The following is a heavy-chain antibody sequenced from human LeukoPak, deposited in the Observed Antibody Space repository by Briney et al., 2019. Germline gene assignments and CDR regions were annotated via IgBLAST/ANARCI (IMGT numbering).Heavy chain of an antibody. Sequence: GESLRLSCAASGFTFSSYPMTWLRQAPGKGLEWVSSLSGDGRSTYYADSVKGRFTISRDNSKNTLYLHMNSLRAEDTAVYYCAKGPQACSVTTYLYFDCWGQGTLVTVSS. CDR1: GFTFSSYP. D-gene: IGHD4-17*01. J-gene: IGHJ4*02. CDR2: LSGDGRST. CDR3: AKGPQACSVTTYLYFDC. V-gene: IGHV3-23*01.